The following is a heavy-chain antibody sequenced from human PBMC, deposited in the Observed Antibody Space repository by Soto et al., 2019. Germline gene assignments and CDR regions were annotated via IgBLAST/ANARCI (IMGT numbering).Heavy chain of an antibody. J-gene: IGHJ6*03. CDR2: IYYSGST. V-gene: IGHV4-61*01. CDR3: ARAFAYYDILTGYSYMGV. Sequence: LSLTCTVSGGSGSIGSYYWSWIRQPPGKGLEWIGYIYYSGSTNYNPSLKSRVTISVDTSKNQFSLKLSSVTAADTAVYYCARAFAYYDILTGYSYMGVWGQGTTVTVSS. D-gene: IGHD3-9*01. CDR1: GGSGSIGSYY.